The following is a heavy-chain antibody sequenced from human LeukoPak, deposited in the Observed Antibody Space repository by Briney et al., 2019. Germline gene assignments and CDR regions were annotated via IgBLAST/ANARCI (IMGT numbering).Heavy chain of an antibody. CDR3: ARDITGTLYYYYYGMDV. J-gene: IGHJ6*02. V-gene: IGHV1-18*01. CDR2: ISAYNGNT. CDR1: GYTFTSYG. D-gene: IGHD1-20*01. Sequence: ASVKVSCKASGYTFTSYGISWVRQAPGQGLEWMGWISAYNGNTNYAQKLQGRVTMTTDTSTSTAYMELRSLRSDDTAVYYCARDITGTLYYYYYGMDVWGQGTTVTVSS.